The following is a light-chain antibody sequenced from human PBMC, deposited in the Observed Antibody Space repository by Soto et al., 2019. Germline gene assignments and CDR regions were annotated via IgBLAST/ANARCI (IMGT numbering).Light chain of an antibody. Sequence: QSALTQPASVSGSPGQSITISCTGTSSDVGGYSYVSWYQQHPGKAPKLMIYEVSNRPSGVSNRFSGSKSGNTASLTISGLQAEDEADYYCSSYTSSSTPGVFGGGTKLTVL. CDR2: EVS. CDR1: SSDVGGYSY. J-gene: IGLJ3*02. CDR3: SSYTSSSTPGV. V-gene: IGLV2-14*01.